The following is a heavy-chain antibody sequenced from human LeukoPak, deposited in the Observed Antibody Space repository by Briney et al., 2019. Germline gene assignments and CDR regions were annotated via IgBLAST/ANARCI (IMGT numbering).Heavy chain of an antibody. J-gene: IGHJ6*03. CDR2: IYYSGST. CDR3: ARDRSYTMVRGVMYYYYYMDV. V-gene: IGHV4-39*07. Sequence: SETLSLTCTVSGGSISSSSYYWGWIRQPPGKGLEWIGSIYYSGSTYYNPSLKSRVTISVDTSKNQFSLKLGSVTAADTAVYYCARDRSYTMVRGVMYYYYYMDVWGKGTTVTVSS. CDR1: GGSISSSSYY. D-gene: IGHD3-10*01.